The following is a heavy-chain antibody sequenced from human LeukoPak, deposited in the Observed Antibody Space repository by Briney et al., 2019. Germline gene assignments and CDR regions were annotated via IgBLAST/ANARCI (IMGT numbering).Heavy chain of an antibody. D-gene: IGHD6-13*01. CDR1: GYSFTSYW. CDR2: IYSGDSDT. CDR3: ARSSSCQRYYCSSRDV. Sequence: GESLKISRKGSGYSFTSYWIGWVRQMPGKGLEWMGIIYSGDSDTRYSPSLQGQVTITADKSISPAYLQWTSRKASDTAMYYCARSSSCQRYYCSSRDVWGQGTTVTVSS. V-gene: IGHV5-51*01. J-gene: IGHJ6*02.